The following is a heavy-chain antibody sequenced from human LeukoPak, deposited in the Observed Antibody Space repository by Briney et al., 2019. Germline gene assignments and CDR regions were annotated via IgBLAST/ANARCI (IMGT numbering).Heavy chain of an antibody. CDR1: GGSISSYY. Sequence: PSETLSLTCTVSGGSISSYYWSWIRQPPGKGLEWIGYIYYSGSTNYNPSLKSRVTISVDTSKNQFSLKLSSVTAADTAVYYCARDRPEYNWNDGAPDYWGQGTLVTVSS. CDR2: IYYSGST. V-gene: IGHV4-59*01. D-gene: IGHD1-1*01. CDR3: ARDRPEYNWNDGAPDY. J-gene: IGHJ4*02.